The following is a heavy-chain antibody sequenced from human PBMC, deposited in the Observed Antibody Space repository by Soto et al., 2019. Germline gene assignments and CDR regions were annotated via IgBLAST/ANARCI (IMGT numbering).Heavy chain of an antibody. Sequence: GGSLRLSCAASGFTFSSYGMHWVRQAPGKGLEWVAVIWYDGSNKYYADSVKGRFTISRDNSKNTLYLQMNSLRAEDTAVYSCARDRVATRGPYYYYGMDVWGQGTTVTVSS. CDR2: IWYDGSNK. CDR3: ARDRVATRGPYYYYGMDV. D-gene: IGHD5-12*01. CDR1: GFTFSSYG. V-gene: IGHV3-33*01. J-gene: IGHJ6*02.